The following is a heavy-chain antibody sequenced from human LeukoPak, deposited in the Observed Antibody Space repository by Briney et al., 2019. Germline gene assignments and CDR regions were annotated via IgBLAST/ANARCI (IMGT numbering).Heavy chain of an antibody. CDR1: GFTFSSYD. CDR2: IGTAGDT. CDR3: ARELPRKYYDFWSGYYSSYFDY. Sequence: PGGSLRLSCAASGFTFSSYDMHWVRQATGKGLEWVSAIGTAGDTYYPGSVKGRFTISRENAKNSLYLQMNSLRAGDTAVYYCARELPRKYYDFWSGYYSSYFDYWGQGTLVTVSS. J-gene: IGHJ4*02. D-gene: IGHD3-3*01. V-gene: IGHV3-13*01.